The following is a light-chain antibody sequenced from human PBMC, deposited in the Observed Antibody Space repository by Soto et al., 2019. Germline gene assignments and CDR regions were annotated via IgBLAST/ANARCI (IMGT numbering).Light chain of an antibody. J-gene: IGLJ3*02. CDR3: VSWDNSLRGRV. CDR1: SPNIGTNA. Sequence: QSVVTQTPSASGTPGQRVTISCSGSSPNIGTNAVNWCQQLPGTAPRLLIYSNDQRPPGVPDRFSGSKSGTSASLAISGLQSEDEADYYCVSWDNSLRGRVFGGGTKLTVL. CDR2: SND. V-gene: IGLV1-44*01.